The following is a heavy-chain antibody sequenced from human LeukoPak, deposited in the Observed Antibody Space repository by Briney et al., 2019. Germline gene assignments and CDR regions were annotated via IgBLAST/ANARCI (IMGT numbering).Heavy chain of an antibody. D-gene: IGHD3-22*01. CDR1: GFTFSSYA. Sequence: GGSLRLSCAASGFTFSSYAMNWVRQAPGKGLEWVSTISGSGGSTYYADSVKGRFTISRDSSKNTLYLQTNSLRAEDTAVYYCAKIDYYDSSGYYSPLVDYWGQGTLVTVSS. CDR2: ISGSGGST. CDR3: AKIDYYDSSGYYSPLVDY. V-gene: IGHV3-23*01. J-gene: IGHJ4*02.